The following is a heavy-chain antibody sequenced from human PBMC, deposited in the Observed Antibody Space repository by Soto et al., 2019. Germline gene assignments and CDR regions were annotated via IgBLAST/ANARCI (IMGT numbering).Heavy chain of an antibody. CDR3: ARDCSVKGIAVAGIFCYYGMDV. CDR2: ISSSSSYI. Sequence: GGSLRLSCAASGFSFSSYSMNWVRQAPGKGLEWVSSISSSSSYIYYADSVKGRFTISRDNAKNSLYLQMNSLRAEDTAVYYCARDCSVKGIAVAGIFCYYGMDVWGQGTTVTVSS. V-gene: IGHV3-21*01. D-gene: IGHD6-19*01. J-gene: IGHJ6*02. CDR1: GFSFSSYS.